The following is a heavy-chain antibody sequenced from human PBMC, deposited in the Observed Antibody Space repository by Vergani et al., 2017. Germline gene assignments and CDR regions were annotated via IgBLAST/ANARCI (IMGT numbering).Heavy chain of an antibody. Sequence: QVQLQESGPGLVKASQTLSLTCSVSGAYVGSGGYYWTWVRQRPGMGLDWIGYIYYSGTTYYNPSLESRLTISLDTSENHLSLKLTSVTDADTAVYYCARVGHLVAVTGEGPSLDLWGRGTLVTVSS. J-gene: IGHJ2*01. CDR1: GAYVGSGGYY. CDR3: ARVGHLVAVTGEGPSLDL. D-gene: IGHD2-21*02. CDR2: IYYSGTT. V-gene: IGHV4-31*03.